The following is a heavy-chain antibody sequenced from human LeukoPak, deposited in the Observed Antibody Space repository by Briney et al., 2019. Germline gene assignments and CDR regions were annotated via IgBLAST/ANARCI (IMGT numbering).Heavy chain of an antibody. D-gene: IGHD3-10*01. CDR1: GGTFSSYA. J-gene: IGHJ6*03. CDR3: ARGPWARGAPYYYYMDV. Sequence: GASVKVSCKASGGTFSSYAISWVRQAPGQGLEWMGGIIPIFGTANYAQKFQGRVTITADESTSTAYMELSSLRSEDTAVYYCARGPWARGAPYYYYMDVWGKGTTVTISS. V-gene: IGHV1-69*13. CDR2: IIPIFGTA.